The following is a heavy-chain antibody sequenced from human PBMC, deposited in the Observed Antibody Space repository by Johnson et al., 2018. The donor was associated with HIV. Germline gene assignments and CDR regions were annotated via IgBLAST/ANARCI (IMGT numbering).Heavy chain of an antibody. J-gene: IGHJ3*02. D-gene: IGHD5-18*01. CDR1: GFTFSSYG. V-gene: IGHV3-33*05. CDR2: ISYDGSNK. Sequence: QVQLVESGGGVVQPGRSLRLSCAASGFTFSSYGMHWVRQAPGKGLEWVAVISYDGSNKYYADSVKGRFTISRDNSENTLYLQMNSLKAEDTAVYYCAKDLVDTAMDDAFDIWGQGTMVTVSS. CDR3: AKDLVDTAMDDAFDI.